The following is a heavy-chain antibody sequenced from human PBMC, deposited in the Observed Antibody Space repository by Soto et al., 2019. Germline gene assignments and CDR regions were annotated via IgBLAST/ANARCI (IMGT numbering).Heavy chain of an antibody. Sequence: QVQLVQSGAEVKKPGSSVKVSCKASGGTVSSYTISWVRQAPGQGLEWMGRISPILGIANYAQKFQGRVTITADKSTSTAYMELSSLRAEDTAVYYCARDGRLRLGELSLRATWFDPWGQGTLVTVSS. J-gene: IGHJ5*02. D-gene: IGHD3-16*02. CDR2: ISPILGIA. CDR3: ARDGRLRLGELSLRATWFDP. V-gene: IGHV1-69*08. CDR1: GGTVSSYT.